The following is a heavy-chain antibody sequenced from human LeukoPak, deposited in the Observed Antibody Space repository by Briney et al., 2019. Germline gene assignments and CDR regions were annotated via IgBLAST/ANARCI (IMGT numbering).Heavy chain of an antibody. CDR3: ARDYYDFWSGYYYYYYYMDV. CDR1: GYTFTSYD. Sequence: ASXXVACKASGYTFTSYDINWVRQATGQGLEWMGWINPNSGNTGYAQKFQGRVTMTRNTSISTAYMELSSLRSEDTAVYCCARDYYDFWSGYYYYYYYMDVWGKGTTVTVSS. CDR2: INPNSGNT. D-gene: IGHD3-3*01. V-gene: IGHV1-8*01. J-gene: IGHJ6*03.